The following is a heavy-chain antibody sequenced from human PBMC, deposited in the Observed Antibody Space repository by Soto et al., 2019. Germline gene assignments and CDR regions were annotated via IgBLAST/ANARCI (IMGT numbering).Heavy chain of an antibody. V-gene: IGHV1-69*06. CDR1: GGTFSSYA. CDR2: IIPIFGTA. CDR3: ASEPEYCSGGSCYSGRWFDP. J-gene: IGHJ5*02. D-gene: IGHD2-15*01. Sequence: QVQLVQSGAEVKKPGSSVKVSCKASGGTFSSYAISWVRQAPGQGLEWMGGIIPIFGTANYAQKFQGRVTSTADKSTSTAYMELSSLRSEDTAVYYCASEPEYCSGGSCYSGRWFDPWGQGTLVTVSS.